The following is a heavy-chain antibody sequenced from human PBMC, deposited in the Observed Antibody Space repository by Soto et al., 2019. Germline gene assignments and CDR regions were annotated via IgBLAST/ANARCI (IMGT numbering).Heavy chain of an antibody. Sequence: VPLVESGGGLVQPGGSLRLSCTASGFTFSTYAMNWVRQAPGKGLEWVSSITRTGNYIYYADSLKGRFTISRDNAKNSLYLEMNNLRAEDTAVYFCVRGTYSRRPDEGEFWGQGTLLTVSS. D-gene: IGHD6-13*01. J-gene: IGHJ4*02. CDR2: ITRTGNYI. V-gene: IGHV3-21*02. CDR1: GFTFSTYA. CDR3: VRGTYSRRPDEGEF.